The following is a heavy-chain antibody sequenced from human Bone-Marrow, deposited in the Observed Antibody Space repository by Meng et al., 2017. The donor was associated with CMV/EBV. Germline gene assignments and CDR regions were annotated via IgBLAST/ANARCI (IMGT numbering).Heavy chain of an antibody. CDR1: GFTFSSYW. D-gene: IGHD3-10*01. CDR2: IRTDGSNQ. J-gene: IGHJ4*02. V-gene: IGHV3-30*02. CDR3: ARDGVRGFDY. Sequence: GGSLRLSCAASGFTFSSYWMSWVRQAPGKGLEWVTFIRTDGSNQYYADSVKGRFTISRDNSKNTLYVQMNSLRAEDTALYYCARDGVRGFDYWGQGTLVTVSS.